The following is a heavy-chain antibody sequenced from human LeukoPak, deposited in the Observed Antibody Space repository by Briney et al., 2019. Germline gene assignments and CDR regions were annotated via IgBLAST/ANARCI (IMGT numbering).Heavy chain of an antibody. D-gene: IGHD3-10*01. CDR2: ISGSGGST. J-gene: IGHJ4*02. CDR3: AGEIFGSGSYPDY. V-gene: IGHV3-23*01. Sequence: GGSLRLSCAASGFTFSSYAMSWVRQAPGKGLEWGSAISGSGGSTYYADSVKGRFTISRDNSKNTLYLQMNSLRSEDTAVYYCAGEIFGSGSYPDYWGQGTLVTVSS. CDR1: GFTFSSYA.